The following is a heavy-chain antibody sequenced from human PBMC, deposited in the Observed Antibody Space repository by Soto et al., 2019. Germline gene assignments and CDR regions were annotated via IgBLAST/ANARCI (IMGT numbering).Heavy chain of an antibody. CDR3: ASSTGPPARYYYYYYGMDV. J-gene: IGHJ6*02. CDR2: IDPSDSYT. D-gene: IGHD7-27*01. V-gene: IGHV5-10-1*01. Sequence: GESLKISCKGSGYSFTSYWISWVRQMPGKGLEWMGRIDPSDSYTNYSPSFQGHVTISADKSISTAYLQWSSLKASDTAMYYCASSTGPPARYYYYYYGMDVWGQGTTVTVSS. CDR1: GYSFTSYW.